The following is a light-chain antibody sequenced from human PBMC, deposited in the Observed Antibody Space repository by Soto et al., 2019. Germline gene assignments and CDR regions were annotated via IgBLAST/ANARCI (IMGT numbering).Light chain of an antibody. J-gene: IGKJ4*01. CDR1: QSISRS. V-gene: IGKV3-20*01. CDR3: QHYGSSPLT. Sequence: DMVMTQSPATLSVSPGERATLSCRASQSISRSLAWYQQKPGQAPRLLLYGASTRATDIPDRFSGSGSGTDFTLTISRVEPEDFAVFYCQHYGSSPLTFGGGTKVDIK. CDR2: GAS.